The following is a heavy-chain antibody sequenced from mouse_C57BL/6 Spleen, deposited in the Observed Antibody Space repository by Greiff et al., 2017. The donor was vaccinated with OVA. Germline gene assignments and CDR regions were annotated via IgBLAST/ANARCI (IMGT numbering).Heavy chain of an antibody. V-gene: IGHV5-4*01. CDR1: GFTFSSYA. CDR2: ISDGGSYT. D-gene: IGHD2-5*01. J-gene: IGHJ3*01. CDR3: ARDSNPFAY. Sequence: EVKLVESGGGLVKPVGSLKLSCAASGFTFSSYAMSWVRQTPEKRLEWVATISDGGSYTYYPDNVKGRFTISRDNAKNNLYLQMSHLKSEDTAMYYCARDSNPFAYWGQGTLVTVSA.